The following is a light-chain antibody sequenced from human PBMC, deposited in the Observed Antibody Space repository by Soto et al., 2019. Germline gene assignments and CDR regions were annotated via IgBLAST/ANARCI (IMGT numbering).Light chain of an antibody. CDR1: QDISNY. J-gene: IGKJ3*01. V-gene: IGKV1-33*01. Sequence: DIQMTQSPSSLSASVGDRVIITGQASQDISNYLNWYQQKPGKAPKLLIYDASNLETGVPSRFSGSGSGTDFTFTISSLQPEDIATYYCQQYDNLSLFTFGPGTKVDFK. CDR3: QQYDNLSLFT. CDR2: DAS.